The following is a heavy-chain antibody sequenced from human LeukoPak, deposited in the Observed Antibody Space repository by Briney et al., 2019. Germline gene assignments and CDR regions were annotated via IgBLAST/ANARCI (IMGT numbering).Heavy chain of an antibody. D-gene: IGHD6-13*01. J-gene: IGHJ6*04. CDR3: ARTGGYSSSWYEGFPVDV. CDR2: MNPNSGNT. Sequence: ASVKVSCKASGYTFTSYDINWVRQATGQGLEWMGWMNPNSGNTGCAQKFQGRVTMTRNTSISTAYMELSSLRSEDTAVYYCARTGGYSSSWYEGFPVDVWGKGTTVTVSS. CDR1: GYTFTSYD. V-gene: IGHV1-8*01.